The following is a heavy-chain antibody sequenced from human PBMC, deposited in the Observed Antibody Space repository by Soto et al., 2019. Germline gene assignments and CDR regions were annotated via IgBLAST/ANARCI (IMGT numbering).Heavy chain of an antibody. D-gene: IGHD6-19*01. CDR3: AGHPKAAVPEGWFDP. CDR1: GYSFTNYS. CDR2: IYPGDSDT. Sequence: EVQLVQSGAGVKKPGESLKISCKGSGYSFTNYSIGWVRQMPGKGLEYMGIIYPGDSDTRYSPSFQGQVTISADTSISTAYLPGRSMKASDNAMYYCAGHPKAAVPEGWFDPWGQGTMVTVSS. V-gene: IGHV5-51*01. J-gene: IGHJ5*02.